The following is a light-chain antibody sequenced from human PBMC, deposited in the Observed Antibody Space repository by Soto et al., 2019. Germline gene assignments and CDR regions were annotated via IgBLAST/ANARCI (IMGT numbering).Light chain of an antibody. CDR1: QSLLHTDGNTF. CDR3: MQGTHWPPT. Sequence: DDVMTQSPLSLPVTLGQPASISCRSSQSLLHTDGNTFLNWFHQRPGQSPRRLIYRVSNRDSGVPDRFSGSGSGTDFTLRISRVEAEDVGVYYCMQGTHWPPTFGQGTKVDIK. J-gene: IGKJ1*01. CDR2: RVS. V-gene: IGKV2-30*02.